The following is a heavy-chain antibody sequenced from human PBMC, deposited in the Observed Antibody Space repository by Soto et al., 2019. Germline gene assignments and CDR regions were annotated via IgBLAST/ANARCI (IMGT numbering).Heavy chain of an antibody. J-gene: IGHJ4*02. CDR2: ISYDGSNK. D-gene: IGHD2-8*01. CDR1: GFTLSSYG. V-gene: IGHV3-30*18. Sequence: PGGPQRLSYTASGFTLSSYGMHWVRQAPGKGLEWVAVISYDGSNKYYADSVKGRFTISRDNSKNTLYLQMNSLRAEDTAVYYCAKAHCTNGVCLFDYWGQGPLVTVSS. CDR3: AKAHCTNGVCLFDY.